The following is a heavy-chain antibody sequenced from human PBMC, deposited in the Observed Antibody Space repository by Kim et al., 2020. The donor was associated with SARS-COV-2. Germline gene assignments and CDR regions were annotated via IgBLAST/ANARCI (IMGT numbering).Heavy chain of an antibody. Sequence: GGSLRLSCAASGFTFSSYSMNWVRQAPGKGLEWVSYISSSSSTIYYADSVKGRFTISRDNAKNSLYLQMNSLRDEDTAVYYCARDSSYYDSTFIGLIYYFDYWGQGTLVTVSP. V-gene: IGHV3-48*02. CDR1: GFTFSSYS. CDR2: ISSSSSTI. D-gene: IGHD3-22*01. J-gene: IGHJ4*02. CDR3: ARDSSYYDSTFIGLIYYFDY.